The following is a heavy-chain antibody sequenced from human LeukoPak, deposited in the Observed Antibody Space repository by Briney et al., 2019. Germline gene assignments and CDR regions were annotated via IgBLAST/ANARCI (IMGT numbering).Heavy chain of an antibody. V-gene: IGHV3-23*01. Sequence: PGGSLRLSCAASEFTFGSYAMQWVRQAPGKGLEWVSGISTSGGSTWYSDSVKGRFTISRDNAKNSLYLQMNSLRAADTAVYYCARDDSGSYSYYFHYWGQGTLVTVSS. CDR3: ARDDSGSYSYYFHY. J-gene: IGHJ4*02. CDR1: EFTFGSYA. CDR2: ISTSGGST. D-gene: IGHD1-26*01.